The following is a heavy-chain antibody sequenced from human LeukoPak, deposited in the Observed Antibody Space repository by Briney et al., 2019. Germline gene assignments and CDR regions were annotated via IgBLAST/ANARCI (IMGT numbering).Heavy chain of an antibody. V-gene: IGHV3-21*01. CDR2: ITSSSTYI. CDR1: GFTFSDYN. CDR3: ARDPCSGSYGAYYYYYMDV. Sequence: GGSLRLSCAASGFTFSDYNMNWVRQAPGKGLEWVSSITSSSTYIYYADSVKGRFTISRDNAKNSLYLQMNSLRAEDTAVYYCARDPCSGSYGAYYYYYMDVWGKGTTVTISS. J-gene: IGHJ6*03. D-gene: IGHD1-26*01.